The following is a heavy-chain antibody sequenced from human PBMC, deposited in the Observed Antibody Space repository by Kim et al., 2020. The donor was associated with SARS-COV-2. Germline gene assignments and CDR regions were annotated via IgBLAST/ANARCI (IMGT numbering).Heavy chain of an antibody. J-gene: IGHJ6*02. V-gene: IGHV3-33*06. CDR1: GFTFSSYG. Sequence: GGSLRLSCAASGFTFSSYGMHWVRQAPGKGLEWVAVIWYDGSNKYYADSVKGRFTISRDNSKNTLYLQMNSLRAEDTAVYYCAKGYFDWLLPMDVWGQGTTVTVSS. CDR3: AKGYFDWLLPMDV. CDR2: IWYDGSNK. D-gene: IGHD3-9*01.